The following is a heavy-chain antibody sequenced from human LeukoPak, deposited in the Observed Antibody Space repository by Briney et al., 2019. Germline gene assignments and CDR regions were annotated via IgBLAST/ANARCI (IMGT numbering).Heavy chain of an antibody. Sequence: PGGSLRLSCAASGFTFSSYSMNWVRQAPGKGLEWASSISSSSSYIYYADSVKGRFTISRDNAKNSLYLQMNSLRAEDTAVYYCARMDIDYGDYGVYYFDYWGQGTLVTVSS. J-gene: IGHJ4*02. V-gene: IGHV3-21*01. CDR3: ARMDIDYGDYGVYYFDY. CDR1: GFTFSSYS. D-gene: IGHD4-17*01. CDR2: ISSSSSYI.